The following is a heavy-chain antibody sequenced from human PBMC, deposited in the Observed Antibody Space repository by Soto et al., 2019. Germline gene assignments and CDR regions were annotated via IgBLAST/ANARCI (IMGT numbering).Heavy chain of an antibody. D-gene: IGHD1-26*01. CDR2: ISGSGGST. V-gene: IGHV3-23*01. CDR3: AKGGSRGVDYYYGMDV. CDR1: GFTFSSYA. J-gene: IGHJ6*02. Sequence: GGSLRLSCAASGFTFSSYAMSWVRQAPGKGLEWVSAISGSGGSTYYADSVKGRFTISRDNSKNTLYLQMNSLRAEDTAVYYCAKGGSRGVDYYYGMDVWGQGTTVTVSS.